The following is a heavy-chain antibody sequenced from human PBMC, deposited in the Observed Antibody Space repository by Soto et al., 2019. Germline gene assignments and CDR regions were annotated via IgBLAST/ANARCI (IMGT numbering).Heavy chain of an antibody. Sequence: GESLKISCKGSGYSFSSYWIGWVRQMPGKGLEWMGIIHPGDADTRYHPSFQGQVTISADKSISTAYVQWSSLKASDSAMYYCARFLYGTSSSSIFYYFYGIDVWGQGTTVTVSS. CDR3: ARFLYGTSSSSIFYYFYGIDV. V-gene: IGHV5-51*01. J-gene: IGHJ6*02. CDR2: IHPGDADT. CDR1: GYSFSSYW. D-gene: IGHD6-6*01.